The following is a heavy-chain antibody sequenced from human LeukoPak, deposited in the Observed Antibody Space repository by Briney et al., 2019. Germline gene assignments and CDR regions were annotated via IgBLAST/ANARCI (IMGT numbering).Heavy chain of an antibody. D-gene: IGHD3-9*01. CDR2: IYYSGST. Sequence: KPSETLSPTCTVSGCSISSYYWSWIRQPPGKGMEWIGFIYYSGSTNYNPSLKSRVTISVDTSKNQFSLKLSSVTAADTAVYYCARGRPTVLRYFDWRTQSAGAFDIWGQGTMVTVSS. J-gene: IGHJ3*02. CDR3: ARGRPTVLRYFDWRTQSAGAFDI. CDR1: GCSISSYY. V-gene: IGHV4-59*01.